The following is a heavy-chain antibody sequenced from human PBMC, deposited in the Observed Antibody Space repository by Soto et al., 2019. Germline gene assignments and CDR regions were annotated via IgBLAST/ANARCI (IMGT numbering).Heavy chain of an antibody. D-gene: IGHD6-6*01. CDR2: INHSGST. CDR1: GGSFSVYY. CDR3: ARGMDSSSPYYYYYGMDV. J-gene: IGHJ6*02. Sequence: SDTLSLTCAVYGGSFSVYYWSWIRQPPGKGLEWIGEINHSGSTNYNPSLKSRVTISVDTSKNQFSLKLSSVTAADTAVYYCARGMDSSSPYYYYYGMDVWGQGTTVT. V-gene: IGHV4-34*01.